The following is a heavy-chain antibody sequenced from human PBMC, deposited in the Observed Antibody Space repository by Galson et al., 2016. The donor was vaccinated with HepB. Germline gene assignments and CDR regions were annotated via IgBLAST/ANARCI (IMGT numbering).Heavy chain of an antibody. Sequence: SQRLSCAASGFTFSSFSMNWVRQALGKGLEWVSYISESGSTKYYADSVKGRFTISRDNAKNSVYLQMNSLRDEDTAVYYCAVWSPHLSESSGSWGQGARVTVSS. CDR1: GFTFSSFS. CDR2: ISESGSTK. J-gene: IGHJ5*02. CDR3: AVWSPHLSESSGS. V-gene: IGHV3-48*02. D-gene: IGHD3-22*01.